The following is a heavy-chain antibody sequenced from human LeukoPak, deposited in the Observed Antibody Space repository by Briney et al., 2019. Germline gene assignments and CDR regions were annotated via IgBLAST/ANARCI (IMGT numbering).Heavy chain of an antibody. CDR3: AKGSGYYSRDAFDI. CDR2: INDNGAGT. Sequence: PGGSLRLSCAASGFTFSSYAMSWVRQAPGKGLKWVSTINDNGAGTYYADSVKGRFTISRDNSYNTMSLQMNSLRDEDAGVYYCAKGSGYYSRDAFDIWGQGTMVTVSS. D-gene: IGHD3-22*01. CDR1: GFTFSSYA. V-gene: IGHV3-23*01. J-gene: IGHJ3*02.